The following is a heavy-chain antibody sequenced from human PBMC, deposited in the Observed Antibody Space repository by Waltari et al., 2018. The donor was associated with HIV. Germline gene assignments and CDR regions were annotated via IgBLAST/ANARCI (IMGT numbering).Heavy chain of an antibody. J-gene: IGHJ5*02. D-gene: IGHD3-22*01. CDR2: INNDGSNT. CDR1: GLPFRRYW. CDR3: VRDYDSSGYYSANWFDP. V-gene: IGHV3-74*01. Sequence: EVQLVESGGGLVQPGGSLRLSCVASGLPFRRYWMHWVRQGPGRGLVWVSRINNDGSNTNYADSVKGRFTISRDNAKNTLYLQMNSLRAEDTAVYSCVRDYDSSGYYSANWFDPWGQGTLVTVSS.